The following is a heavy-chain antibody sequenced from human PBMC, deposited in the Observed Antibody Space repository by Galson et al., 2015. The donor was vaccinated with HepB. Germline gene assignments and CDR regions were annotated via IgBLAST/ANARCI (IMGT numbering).Heavy chain of an antibody. D-gene: IGHD2-2*01. CDR2: ISYDGSNK. J-gene: IGHJ6*02. CDR1: GFTFSSYA. CDR3: ARDLGYCSSTSCYYYYGMDV. V-gene: IGHV3-30-3*01. Sequence: SLSLSCAASGFTFSSYALHWVRQAPGKGLEWVAVISYDGSNKYYAASVTGRFTLSRDNSKHTLYLQMNSLRAADTAVYYCARDLGYCSSTSCYYYYGMDVWGQGTTVTVS.